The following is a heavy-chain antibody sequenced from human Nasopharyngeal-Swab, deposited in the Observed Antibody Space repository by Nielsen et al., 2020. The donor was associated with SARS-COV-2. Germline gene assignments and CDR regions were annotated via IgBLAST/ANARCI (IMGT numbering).Heavy chain of an antibody. CDR1: GFTFSDYY. J-gene: IGHJ3*02. V-gene: IGHV3-11*04. CDR2: ISSSGSTI. D-gene: IGHD3-16*01. CDR3: ARMIEAFDI. Sequence: GESLKISCAASGFTFSDYYMSWIRQAPGKGLEWVSYISSSGSTIYYADSVKGRFTISRDNAKNSLYLQMHSLRAEDTAVYYCARMIEAFDIWGQGTMVTDSS.